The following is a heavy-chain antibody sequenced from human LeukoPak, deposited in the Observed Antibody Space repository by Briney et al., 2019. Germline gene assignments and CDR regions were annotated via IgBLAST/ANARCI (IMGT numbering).Heavy chain of an antibody. J-gene: IGHJ3*02. CDR1: GFTFSSYA. CDR3: AKDYIRIGSSGLRTGAFDI. D-gene: IGHD3/OR15-3a*01. V-gene: IGHV3-23*01. CDR2: ISGSGGST. Sequence: GGSLRLSCAASGFTFSSYAMSWVRQAPGKGLEWVSAISGSGGSTYYADSVKGRFTISRDNSKNTVYLQMNSLRAEDTAVYYCAKDYIRIGSSGLRTGAFDIWGQGTRVTVSS.